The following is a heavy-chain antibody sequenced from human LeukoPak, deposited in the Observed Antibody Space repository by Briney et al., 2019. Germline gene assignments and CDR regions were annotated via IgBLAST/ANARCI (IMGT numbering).Heavy chain of an antibody. CDR3: ARLSMITSKNWFDP. CDR1: GGSFSGYY. D-gene: IGHD3-22*01. V-gene: IGHV4-34*01. J-gene: IGHJ5*02. Sequence: SETLSLTCAVYGGSFSGYYWSWIRQPPGKGLEWIGEINHSGSTNYNPSLKSRVTISVDTSKNQFSLKLSSVTAVDTAVYYCARLSMITSKNWFDPWGQGTLVTVSS. CDR2: INHSGST.